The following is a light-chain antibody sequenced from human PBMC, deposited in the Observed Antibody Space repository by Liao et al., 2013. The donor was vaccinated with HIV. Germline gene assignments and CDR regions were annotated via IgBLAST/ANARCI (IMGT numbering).Light chain of an antibody. V-gene: IGLV3-21*01. Sequence: SYELTQPSSVSVSPGQTARITCGGNNIGSKSVHWYQQKPGQAPVLVIYYGRDRPSGIPERFSGSNSGNTATLTITRVEAGDEADYYCQVWDSSSDHYVFGTGTEVTVL. CDR2: YGR. J-gene: IGLJ1*01. CDR1: NIGSKS. CDR3: QVWDSSSDHYV.